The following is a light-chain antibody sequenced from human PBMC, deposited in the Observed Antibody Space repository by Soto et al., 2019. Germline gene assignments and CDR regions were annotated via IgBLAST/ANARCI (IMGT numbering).Light chain of an antibody. V-gene: IGKV1-39*01. CDR2: RTS. CDR3: QHTYITIS. Sequence: IQVTQSPSSLSASVGDRVTITCRASQNISTYLHWFQQRPGRAPKLLISRTSNLEGEVPPRFSGSGSGTDFTLTISDLQPEDSASYYCQHTYITISFGGGTKVEI. J-gene: IGKJ4*01. CDR1: QNISTY.